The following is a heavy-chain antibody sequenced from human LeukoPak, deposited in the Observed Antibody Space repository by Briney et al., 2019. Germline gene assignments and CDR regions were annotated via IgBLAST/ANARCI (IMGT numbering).Heavy chain of an antibody. Sequence: ASVKVSCKASGGTFSSYAISWVRQAPGQGLEWMGGIIPIFGTANYAQKFQGRVTVTRDTSTSTVHMELSGLRSEDTAVYYCARDQEAFDYWGQGTLVTVSS. CDR2: IIPIFGTA. V-gene: IGHV1-69*05. CDR3: ARDQEAFDY. J-gene: IGHJ4*02. CDR1: GGTFSSYA.